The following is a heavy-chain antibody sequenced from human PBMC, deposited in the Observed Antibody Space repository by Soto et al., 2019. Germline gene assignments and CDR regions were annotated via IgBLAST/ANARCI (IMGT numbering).Heavy chain of an antibody. J-gene: IGHJ6*02. CDR3: ALSVPASHLYGMDV. CDR1: GYTFTSYD. Sequence: ASVKVSCKASGYTFTSYDINWVRQATGQGLEWMGWMNPNSGNTGYAQKFQGRVTMTRNTSISTAYMELSSLRSEDTAVYYCALSVPASHLYGMDVWGQGTTVTVSS. D-gene: IGHD2-2*01. CDR2: MNPNSGNT. V-gene: IGHV1-8*01.